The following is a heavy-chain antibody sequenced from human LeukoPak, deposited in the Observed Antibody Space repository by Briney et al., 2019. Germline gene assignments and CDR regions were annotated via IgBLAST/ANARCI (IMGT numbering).Heavy chain of an antibody. CDR3: ARVGEMATKYYYYYGMDV. CDR2: IWYDGSNK. Sequence: PGGSLRLSCAASGFTFSSYSMHWVRQAPGKGLEWVASIWYDGSNKYYADSVKGRFTISRDNSKNTLYLQMNSLRAEDTAVYYCARVGEMATKYYYYYGMDVWGQGTTVTVSS. V-gene: IGHV3-33*03. CDR1: GFTFSSYS. D-gene: IGHD5-12*01. J-gene: IGHJ6*02.